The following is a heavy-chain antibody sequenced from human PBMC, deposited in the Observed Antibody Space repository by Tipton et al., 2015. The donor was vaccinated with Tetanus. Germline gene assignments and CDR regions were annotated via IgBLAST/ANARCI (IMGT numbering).Heavy chain of an antibody. J-gene: IGHJ3*02. D-gene: IGHD3-10*01. V-gene: IGHV4-39*02. Sequence: GLVKPSETLSLTCSVSGGSISGSSYYWAWIRQPPGKGLEWIGTMYNSGATYYNPSLKGRVTISGDTSKNLFSLTSVTASDTAVYYCARPEASGRARGFDIWGQGTKVTVSP. CDR2: MYNSGAT. CDR1: GGSISGSSYY. CDR3: ARPEASGRARGFDI.